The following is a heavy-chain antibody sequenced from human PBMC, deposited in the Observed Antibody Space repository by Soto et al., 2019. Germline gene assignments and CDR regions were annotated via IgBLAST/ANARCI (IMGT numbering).Heavy chain of an antibody. V-gene: IGHV4-59*08. J-gene: IGHJ6*02. CDR1: GGSITSITNHY. CDR2: ISYSGHT. CDR3: ATQGFGTLHGLVDV. D-gene: IGHD1-7*01. Sequence: QVRLQESGPGLVKPSETLSLTCTVSGGSITSITNHYCSWIRQPPGKGLEWIGYISYSGHTSYNPPLKSRVILSVATSKNQVSLTLASVTAADTAVYYCATQGFGTLHGLVDVWGQGTTVTVSS.